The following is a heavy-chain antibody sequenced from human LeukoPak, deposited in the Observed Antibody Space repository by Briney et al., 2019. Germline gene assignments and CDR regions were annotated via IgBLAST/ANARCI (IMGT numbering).Heavy chain of an antibody. V-gene: IGHV3-30*18. J-gene: IGHJ4*02. Sequence: PGRSLRLSCAASGFTFNSYGMHWVRQAPGKGLEWVAVISYDGSNKYYADSVKGRFTISRDNSKNTLYLQMNSLRAEDTAVYYCAKDSARMGGDGSVYSWGQGTLVTVSS. D-gene: IGHD1-26*01. CDR1: GFTFNSYG. CDR3: AKDSARMGGDGSVYS. CDR2: ISYDGSNK.